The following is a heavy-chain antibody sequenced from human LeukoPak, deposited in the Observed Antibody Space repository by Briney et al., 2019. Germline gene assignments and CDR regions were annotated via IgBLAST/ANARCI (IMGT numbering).Heavy chain of an antibody. J-gene: IGHJ4*02. Sequence: PSQTLSLTCTVSGGSISSGSYYWSWIRQPAGKGLEWIGRIYTSGSTNYNPSLKSRVTISVDTSKNQFSLKLSSVTAADTAVYYCAKGLLCSSTSCWLYFDYWGQGTLVTVSS. D-gene: IGHD2-2*01. CDR2: IYTSGST. V-gene: IGHV4-61*02. CDR3: AKGLLCSSTSCWLYFDY. CDR1: GGSISSGSYY.